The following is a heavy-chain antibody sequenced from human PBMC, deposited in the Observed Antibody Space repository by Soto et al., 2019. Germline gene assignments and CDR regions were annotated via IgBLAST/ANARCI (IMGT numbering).Heavy chain of an antibody. D-gene: IGHD6-13*01. CDR2: MYNTGST. CDR3: ARTYGSSWYMTFDY. CDR1: GGSISSYY. V-gene: IGHV4-59*12. J-gene: IGHJ4*02. Sequence: SETLSLTCTVSGGSISSYYWSWIRQPPGKGLEWIGYMYNTGSTIYNPSLKSRVTISVDTSKNQFSLKLSSVTAADTAVFYCARTYGSSWYMTFDYWGQGTLVTVSS.